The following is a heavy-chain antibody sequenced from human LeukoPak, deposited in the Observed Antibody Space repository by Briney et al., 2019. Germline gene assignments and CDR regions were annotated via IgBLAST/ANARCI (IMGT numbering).Heavy chain of an antibody. D-gene: IGHD1-26*01. V-gene: IGHV3-74*01. Sequence: PGGSLRLSCTASGFTFKSYWMHWVRQAPGKGLVWVSRINSDGSTTSYADSVKGRFTISRDNAKDTLYLQMNSLRAEDTAVYYWAMVQGGIYLFDYWGQGRLVTASS. CDR3: AMVQGGIYLFDY. CDR2: INSDGSTT. CDR1: GFTFKSYW. J-gene: IGHJ4*02.